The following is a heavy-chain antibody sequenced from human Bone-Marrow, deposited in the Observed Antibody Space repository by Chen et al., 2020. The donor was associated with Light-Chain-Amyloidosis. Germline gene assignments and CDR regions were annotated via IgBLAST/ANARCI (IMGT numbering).Heavy chain of an antibody. CDR2: INHSGST. Sequence: QVQLQQWGAGLLKPSETLSLTCAVYGGSFSGYYWSWIRQPPGKGRAWIGEINHSGSTNYNPSLKSRVTISVDTSKNQFSLKLSSVTAADTAVYYCARGPSRITIFGVVITRGYFDYWGQGTLVTVSS. J-gene: IGHJ4*02. CDR1: GGSFSGYY. D-gene: IGHD3-3*01. V-gene: IGHV4-34*01. CDR3: ARGPSRITIFGVVITRGYFDY.